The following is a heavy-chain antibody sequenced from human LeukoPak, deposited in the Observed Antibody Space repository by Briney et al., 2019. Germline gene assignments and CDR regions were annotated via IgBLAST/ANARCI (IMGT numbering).Heavy chain of an antibody. J-gene: IGHJ4*02. CDR2: IIPIFGTA. CDR1: GGTFSSYA. Sequence: SVKVSCKASGGTFSSYAISWVRQAPGQGLEWMGGIIPIFGTAYYAQKFQGRVTITADESTSTAYMELSSLRSEDTAVYYCASGIITIFGVVNYYFDYWGQGTLVTVSS. D-gene: IGHD3-3*01. V-gene: IGHV1-69*13. CDR3: ASGIITIFGVVNYYFDY.